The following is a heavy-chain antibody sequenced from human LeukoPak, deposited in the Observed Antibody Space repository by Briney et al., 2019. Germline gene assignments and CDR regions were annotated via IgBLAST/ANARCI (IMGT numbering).Heavy chain of an antibody. CDR2: IRGSGET. J-gene: IGHJ5*02. D-gene: IGHD3/OR15-3a*01. CDR1: GFSVSYYY. V-gene: IGHV3-66*03. Sequence: GGSLRLSCAVSGFSVSYYYMNWVRQAPGKGLEWVSLIRGSGETFYADSVKGRFTISRDDSKNTVYLQMNSLRVEDTAEYFCARDRAGTQDWVEFDPWGQGTLVTVSS. CDR3: ARDRAGTQDWVEFDP.